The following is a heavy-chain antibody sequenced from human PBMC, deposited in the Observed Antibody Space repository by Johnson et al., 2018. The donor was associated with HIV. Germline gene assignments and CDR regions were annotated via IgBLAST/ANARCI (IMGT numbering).Heavy chain of an antibody. CDR1: GFTFDDYG. Sequence: VQLVESGRGVVRPGGSLRVSCAASGFTFDDYGMSWVRQAPGKGLEWVSVINWNGGSTGYADSVKGRFTISRDNAKNSLYLQMNSLRAEDTAVYYCAKIRTSGTGDAFDIWGQGTMVTVSS. D-gene: IGHD1-14*01. CDR3: AKIRTSGTGDAFDI. CDR2: INWNGGST. V-gene: IGHV3-20*04. J-gene: IGHJ3*02.